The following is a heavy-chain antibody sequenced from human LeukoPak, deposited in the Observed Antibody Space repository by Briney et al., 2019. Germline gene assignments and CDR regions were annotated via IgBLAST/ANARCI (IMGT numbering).Heavy chain of an antibody. CDR1: GYTFTAYY. V-gene: IGHV1-2*02. CDR3: ARDVGGYCSGDTCYPTYFQH. Sequence: ASVKVSCKASGYTFTAYYMHGVRQAPGQGLEWMGWINPNNGGTNYAQKFQGRVTMTRDTSISTAYMELSRLRSDDTAVYYCARDVGGYCSGDTCYPTYFQHWGQRTLVTVSS. J-gene: IGHJ1*01. D-gene: IGHD2-15*01. CDR2: INPNNGGT.